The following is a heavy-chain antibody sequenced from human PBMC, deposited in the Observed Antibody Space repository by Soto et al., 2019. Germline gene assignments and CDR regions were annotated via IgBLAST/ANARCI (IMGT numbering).Heavy chain of an antibody. D-gene: IGHD4-17*01. CDR1: AGTFSSYA. CDR3: ARRGVDYGDYATENYYYYGMDV. V-gene: IGHV1-69*13. Sequence: SVKVSCKASAGTFSSYAISWVRQAPGQGLEWMGGIIPIFGTANYAQKFQGRVTITADESTSTAYMELSSLRSEDTAVYYCARRGVDYGDYATENYYYYGMDVWGQGTTVTGSS. J-gene: IGHJ6*02. CDR2: IIPIFGTA.